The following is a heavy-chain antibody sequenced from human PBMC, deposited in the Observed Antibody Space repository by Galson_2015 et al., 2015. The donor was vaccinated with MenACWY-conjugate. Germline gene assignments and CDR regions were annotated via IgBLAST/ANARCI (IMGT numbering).Heavy chain of an antibody. V-gene: IGHV3-7*01. Sequence: SLRLSFSTPLFTYIISLIGWFLQAPVKKLENVSNIKHYDSGKFYLDSFNVRFIISRYNAKNSLYLQMDSLRAEDTAVYFCARAKEQWLSKTFDLWGQGTMVTVSS. D-gene: IGHD6-19*01. CDR1: LFTYIISL. CDR3: ARAKEQWLSKTFDL. J-gene: IGHJ3*01. CDR2: IKHYDSGK.